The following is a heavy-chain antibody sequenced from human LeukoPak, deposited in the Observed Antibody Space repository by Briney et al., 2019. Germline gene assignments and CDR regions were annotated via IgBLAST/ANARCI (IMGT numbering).Heavy chain of an antibody. CDR2: ISGSGGST. Sequence: PGGSLRLSCAASGFTFSSYALSWVRQAPGKGLEWVSAISGSGGSTYYADSVKGRFTISRDNSKNTLYLQMNSLRAEDTAVYYCAKVRDSRGYIYDFDYWGQGTLVTVSS. D-gene: IGHD3-22*01. CDR1: GFTFSSYA. CDR3: AKVRDSRGYIYDFDY. V-gene: IGHV3-23*01. J-gene: IGHJ4*02.